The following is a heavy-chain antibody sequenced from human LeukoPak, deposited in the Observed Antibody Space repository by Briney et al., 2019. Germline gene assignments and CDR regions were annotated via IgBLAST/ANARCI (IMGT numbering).Heavy chain of an antibody. J-gene: IGHJ6*03. CDR2: IRYDGSNK. D-gene: IGHD1-1*01. CDR1: GFTFSSYG. Sequence: GGSLRLSCAASGFTFSSYGMHWVRQAPGKGLEWVAFIRYDGSNKYYADSVKGRFTISRDNSKNTLYLQMNSLRAEDTAVYYCAKDFFAAGMHYYYYMDVWGKGTTVTVSS. V-gene: IGHV3-30*02. CDR3: AKDFFAAGMHYYYYMDV.